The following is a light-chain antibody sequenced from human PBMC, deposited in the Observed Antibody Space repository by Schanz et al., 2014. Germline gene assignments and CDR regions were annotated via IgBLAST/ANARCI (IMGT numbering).Light chain of an antibody. CDR3: QQYNYWPDT. CDR2: GAS. CDR1: QSVSTY. Sequence: EIVMTQSPVTLSVSPGERATLSCRASQSVSTYLAWYQQKPGQAPRLLIYGASTRATGIPARFSGSGSGTEFTLTISSLQSEDFVVYYCQQYNYWPDTFGQGTKLEIK. V-gene: IGKV3-15*01. J-gene: IGKJ2*01.